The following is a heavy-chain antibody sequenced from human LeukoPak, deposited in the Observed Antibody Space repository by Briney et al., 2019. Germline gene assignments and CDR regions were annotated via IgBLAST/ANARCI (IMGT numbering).Heavy chain of an antibody. D-gene: IGHD2-21*02. J-gene: IGHJ4*02. CDR3: ARVAYCGGDCYYHFDY. CDR1: GYTFTSYY. Sequence: ASVTVSCKASGYTFTSYYMHWVRPAAGQGLWWMVIINPSGGSTSYAQKFQGRVTMTRDTYTSTVYMGLSSLRSEDTAVYYCARVAYCGGDCYYHFDYWGQGTLVTVPS. V-gene: IGHV1-46*01. CDR2: INPSGGST.